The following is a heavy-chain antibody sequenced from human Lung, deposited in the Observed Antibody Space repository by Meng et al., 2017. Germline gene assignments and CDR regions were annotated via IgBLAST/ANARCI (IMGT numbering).Heavy chain of an antibody. CDR2: VYFSGST. J-gene: IGHJ4*02. CDR3: AGGGTVVNLGY. CDR1: GDSVSSGGYY. D-gene: IGHD4-23*01. Sequence: VQPLESVPALVWSLTTLSHRCSISGDSVSSGGYYWSGSRLSPGMGVEWIGYVYFSGSTNYNPSLKSRVTIPLYTSKNQYSLKLISVTAADTAGYYCAGGGTVVNLGYWGPGTLVTVSS. V-gene: IGHV4-61*08.